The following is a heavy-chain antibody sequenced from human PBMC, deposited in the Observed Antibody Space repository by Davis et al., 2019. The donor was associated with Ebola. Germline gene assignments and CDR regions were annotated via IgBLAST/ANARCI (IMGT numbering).Heavy chain of an antibody. CDR3: ARGIGGAVGWFDP. Sequence: SETLSLTCTVSGGSISSSSYYWGWIRQPPGKGLEWIGSIYHSGNTYYNPSLKSRVTISVDTSKNQFSLKLSSVTAADTAVYYCARGIGGAVGWFDPWGQGTLVTVSS. CDR2: IYHSGNT. CDR1: GGSISSSSYY. J-gene: IGHJ5*02. V-gene: IGHV4-39*01. D-gene: IGHD3-16*01.